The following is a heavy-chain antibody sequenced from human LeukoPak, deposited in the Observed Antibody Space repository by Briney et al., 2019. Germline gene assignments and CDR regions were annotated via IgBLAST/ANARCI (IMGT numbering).Heavy chain of an antibody. D-gene: IGHD3-3*01. Sequence: PGGSLRLSCAASGLTVSSNCMSWVRQAPGKGLEWVSGINSGGGSTYYADSVKGRFTISRDNSKKTLYLQMNSLRAEDTAVYYCAKTRRGYYQDDWGQGTLVTVSS. V-gene: IGHV3-23*01. CDR3: AKTRRGYYQDD. J-gene: IGHJ4*02. CDR1: GLTVSSNC. CDR2: INSGGGST.